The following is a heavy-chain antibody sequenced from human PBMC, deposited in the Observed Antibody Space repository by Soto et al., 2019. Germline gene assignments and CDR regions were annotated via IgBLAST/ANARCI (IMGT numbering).Heavy chain of an antibody. CDR3: AKTKSETPDYGSD. J-gene: IGHJ4*02. V-gene: IGHV3-7*05. CDR1: GFTFSVMW. D-gene: IGHD4-17*01. Sequence: GGSLRLSCAASGFTFSVMWVSWVRPAPGKGLEWVADIKQDGGEKYYVDSVRGRFTISRDNSKNTLYLQMNSLRAEDTAVYYCAKTKSETPDYGSDWGQGTLVTVSS. CDR2: IKQDGGEK.